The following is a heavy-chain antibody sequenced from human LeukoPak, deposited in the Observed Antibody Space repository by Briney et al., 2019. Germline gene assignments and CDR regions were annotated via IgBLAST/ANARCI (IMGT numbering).Heavy chain of an antibody. J-gene: IGHJ5*02. D-gene: IGHD3-9*01. CDR2: INPSGGST. CDR1: GYTFTSYY. CDR3: ARDLVVVEILPERGGWFDP. V-gene: IGHV1-46*01. Sequence: ASGTLSCKASGYTFTSYYIHWVRQAPGQGLELMGIINPSGGSTTYAQDFQGRVTMTRDVSTSTVYMELSSLRSDDTAVYYCARDLVVVEILPERGGWFDPWGQGTLSPSPQ.